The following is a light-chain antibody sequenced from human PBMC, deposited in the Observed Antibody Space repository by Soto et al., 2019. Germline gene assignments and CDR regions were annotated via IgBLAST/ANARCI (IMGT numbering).Light chain of an antibody. CDR2: GAS. V-gene: IGKV3D-15*01. Sequence: EIVMTQSPATLSVSPGDRTTLSCRTRKSVSSNLAWYQQKPGQAPRLLIYGASTRATGIPARFSGSGSGTEFTLTISSQQSEDFAVYYCQQYNNWPPLTFGGGTKVEIK. CDR3: QQYNNWPPLT. J-gene: IGKJ4*01. CDR1: KSVSSN.